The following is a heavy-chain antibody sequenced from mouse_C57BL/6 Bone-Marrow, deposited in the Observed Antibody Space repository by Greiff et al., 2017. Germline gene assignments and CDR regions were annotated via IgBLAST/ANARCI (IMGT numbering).Heavy chain of an antibody. Sequence: EVQLQESGGGLVKPGGSLKLSCAASGFTFSDSGMHWVRQGPGKGLEWVAYISSGSSIIHYADTVQGRFTISRDNAKNTLFLQMTSLRSEDTAMYYCARQSDYWGQGTTLTVSS. CDR2: ISSGSSII. J-gene: IGHJ2*01. CDR3: ARQSDY. V-gene: IGHV5-17*01. CDR1: GFTFSDSG.